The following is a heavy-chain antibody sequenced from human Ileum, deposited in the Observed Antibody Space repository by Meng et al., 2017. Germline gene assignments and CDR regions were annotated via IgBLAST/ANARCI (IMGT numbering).Heavy chain of an antibody. CDR3: ARGAIGTRPFDY. CDR2: IYHSGAF. D-gene: IGHD2-21*01. J-gene: IGHJ4*02. Sequence: ACGPGLGKTTGTLHLTRAVSGHSISTNWWNWVRQPPGKGLEWIGEIYHSGAFNYNPSLRSRVTISVDKSKNQLSLKLGSLTAADTAVYYCARGAIGTRPFDYWGQGTLVTVSS. V-gene: IGHV4-4*02. CDR1: GHSISTNW.